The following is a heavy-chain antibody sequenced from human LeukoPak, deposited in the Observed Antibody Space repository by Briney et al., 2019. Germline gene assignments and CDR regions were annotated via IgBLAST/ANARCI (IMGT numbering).Heavy chain of an antibody. CDR2: IYYSGST. J-gene: IGHJ3*02. Sequence: SETLSLTCTVSGGSISSSNWWSWVRQPPGKGLGWIGYIYYSGSTYYNPSLKSRVTISVDTSKNQFSLKLSSVTAADTAVYYCARELIMITFGEFRQDAFDIWGQGTMVTVSS. V-gene: IGHV4-30-4*01. CDR1: GGSISSSNW. D-gene: IGHD3-16*01. CDR3: ARELIMITFGEFRQDAFDI.